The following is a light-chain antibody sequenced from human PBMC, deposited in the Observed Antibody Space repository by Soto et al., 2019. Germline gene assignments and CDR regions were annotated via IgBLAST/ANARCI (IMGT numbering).Light chain of an antibody. V-gene: IGKV3-15*01. J-gene: IGKJ3*01. CDR1: QSVSSN. CDR3: QQYNNWPFT. CDR2: GAS. Sequence: EIVMKQSPATLSVSPGERATLSCRASQSVSSNLVWYQQKPGQAPRLLIYGASTRATGFPARFSGSGSGTEFTLTISSLQSEDFAVYYCQQYNNWPFTFGPGTKVDVK.